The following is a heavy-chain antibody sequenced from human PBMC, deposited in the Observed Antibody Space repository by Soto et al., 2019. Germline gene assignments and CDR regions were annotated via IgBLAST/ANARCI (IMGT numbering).Heavy chain of an antibody. V-gene: IGHV1-3*01. D-gene: IGHD2-2*01. Sequence: ASVKVSCKASVYTFTSYAMHWVRQAPGQRLEWMGWINAGNGNTKYSQKFQGRVTITRDTSASTAYMELSSLRSEDTAVYYCARRYCSSTSCYSNWFDPWGQGTLVTVS. J-gene: IGHJ5*02. CDR2: INAGNGNT. CDR3: ARRYCSSTSCYSNWFDP. CDR1: VYTFTSYA.